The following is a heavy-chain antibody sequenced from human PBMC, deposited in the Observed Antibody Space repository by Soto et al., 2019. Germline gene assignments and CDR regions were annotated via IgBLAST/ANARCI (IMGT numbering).Heavy chain of an antibody. Sequence: EVQLVESGGGLVQPGRSLRLSCAASGFTFDDYAMHWVRQAPGKGLEWVSGISWNSGSIGYADSVKGRFTSSRDNAKNSLYRQRNSLRAEDTALYYCAKGGQLLTEGGGYWGQGTLVTVSS. J-gene: IGHJ4*02. CDR3: AKGGQLLTEGGGY. CDR2: ISWNSGSI. V-gene: IGHV3-9*01. CDR1: GFTFDDYA. D-gene: IGHD2-2*01.